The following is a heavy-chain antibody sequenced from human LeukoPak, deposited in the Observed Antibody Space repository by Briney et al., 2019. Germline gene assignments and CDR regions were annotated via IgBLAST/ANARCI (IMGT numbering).Heavy chain of an antibody. CDR1: GFTFSSYA. J-gene: IGHJ4*02. Sequence: GGSLRLSCAASGFTFSSYAMSWVRQAPGKGLEWVSAISGSGGSTYYADSAKGRFTISRDNSKNTLYLQMNSLRAEDTAVYYCAKDPALLWFGESFFDYWGQGTLVTVSS. CDR3: AKDPALLWFGESFFDY. D-gene: IGHD3-10*01. V-gene: IGHV3-23*01. CDR2: ISGSGGST.